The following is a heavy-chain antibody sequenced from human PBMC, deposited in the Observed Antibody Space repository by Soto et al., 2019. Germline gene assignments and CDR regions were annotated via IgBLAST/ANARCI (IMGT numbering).Heavy chain of an antibody. D-gene: IGHD6-19*01. CDR2: INAGNGNT. CDR1: GYTFTSYA. J-gene: IGHJ4*02. Sequence: QVRLVQSGAEVKKPGASVKVSCKASGYTFTSYAIHWVRQAPGQRLEWMGWINAGNGNTKYSQKFQDRVTITRDTSTSTAYMELSSLRSEDTAVYYCARDLGGWPDYWGQGTLVTVSS. V-gene: IGHV1-3*01. CDR3: ARDLGGWPDY.